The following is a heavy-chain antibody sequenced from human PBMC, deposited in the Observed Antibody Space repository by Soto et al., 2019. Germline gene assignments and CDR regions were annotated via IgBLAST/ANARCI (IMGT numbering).Heavy chain of an antibody. Sequence: EVQLVESGGGLVQPGGSLRLSCAASGFTFSDHYMDWVRQAPGKGLEWVGRTRNKANSYTTEYAASVKGRFTISRDDSKNSLYLQMNSLKTEDTAVYYCARAVYADLRFNYYYYYYMDVWGKGTTVTVSS. V-gene: IGHV3-72*01. D-gene: IGHD4-17*01. J-gene: IGHJ6*03. CDR3: ARAVYADLRFNYYYYYYMDV. CDR2: TRNKANSYTT. CDR1: GFTFSDHY.